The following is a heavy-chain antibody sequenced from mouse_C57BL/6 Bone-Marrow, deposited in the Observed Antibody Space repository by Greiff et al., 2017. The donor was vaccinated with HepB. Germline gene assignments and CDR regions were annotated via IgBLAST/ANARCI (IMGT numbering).Heavy chain of an antibody. J-gene: IGHJ3*01. CDR1: GFTFSSYG. Sequence: EVQLQESGGDLVKPGGSLKLSCAASGFTFSSYGMSWVRQTPDKRLEWVATISSGGSYTYYPDSVKGRFTLSRDNAKNTVYLQMSSLKSEDTAMYYCARHSTYWDQGTLVTVSA. CDR3: ARHSTY. V-gene: IGHV5-6*01. CDR2: ISSGGSYT.